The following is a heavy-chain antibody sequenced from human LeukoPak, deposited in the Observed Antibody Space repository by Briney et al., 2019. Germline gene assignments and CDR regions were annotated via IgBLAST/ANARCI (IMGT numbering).Heavy chain of an antibody. V-gene: IGHV3-23*01. CDR3: AKDWRFGELSRNFDY. CDR1: GFTFSNYA. CDR2: ISGSGGTT. D-gene: IGHD3-10*01. Sequence: GGSLRLSCEASGFTFSNYAMSWVRQAPGKGLEWGSVISGSGGTTYYADSVKGRFTISRDNSMNTLYLQMNSLRAEDTAVYYCAKDWRFGELSRNFDYWGQGTLVTVSS. J-gene: IGHJ4*02.